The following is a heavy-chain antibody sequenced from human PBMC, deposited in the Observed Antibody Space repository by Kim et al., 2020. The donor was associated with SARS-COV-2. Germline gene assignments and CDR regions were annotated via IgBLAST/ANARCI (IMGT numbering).Heavy chain of an antibody. CDR2: ISAYNGNT. Sequence: ASVKVSCKASGYTFTSYGISWVRQAPGQGLEWMGWISAYNGNTNYAQKLQGRVTMTTDTSTSTAYMELRSLRSDDTAVYYCARDKPYFIVAVTASIGDFDYWGQGTLVTVSS. CDR1: GYTFTSYG. V-gene: IGHV1-18*04. D-gene: IGHD2-21*02. CDR3: ARDKPYFIVAVTASIGDFDY. J-gene: IGHJ4*02.